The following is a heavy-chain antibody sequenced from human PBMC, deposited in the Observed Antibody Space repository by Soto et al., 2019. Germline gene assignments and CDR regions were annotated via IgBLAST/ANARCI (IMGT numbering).Heavy chain of an antibody. J-gene: IGHJ6*02. CDR2: ISYDGSNK. CDR3: AKDLGDTYYYYYGMDV. V-gene: IGHV3-30*18. Sequence: GGSLRLSCAASGFTFSSYGMHWVRQAPGKGLEWVAVISYDGSNKYYADSVKGRFTISRDNSRNTLYLQMNSLRAEDTAVYYCAKDLGDTYYYYYGMDVWGQGTTVTVSS. CDR1: GFTFSSYG. D-gene: IGHD3-16*01.